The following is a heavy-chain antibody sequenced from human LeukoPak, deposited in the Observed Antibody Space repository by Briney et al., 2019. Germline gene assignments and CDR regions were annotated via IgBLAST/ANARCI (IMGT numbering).Heavy chain of an antibody. CDR3: ARERGHIVVVPAAISGFEY. J-gene: IGHJ4*02. CDR2: IYYSGST. CDR1: GGSISSYY. D-gene: IGHD2-2*01. Sequence: SETLSLTCTVSGGSISSYYWSWIRQPPGKGLEWIGYIYYSGSTNYNPSLKSRVTMSVDTSKNQFSLKLSSVTAADTAVYYCARERGHIVVVPAAISGFEYWGQGTLVTVSS. V-gene: IGHV4-59*12.